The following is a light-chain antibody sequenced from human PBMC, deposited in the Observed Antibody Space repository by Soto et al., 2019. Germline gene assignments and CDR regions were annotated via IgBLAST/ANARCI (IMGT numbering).Light chain of an antibody. CDR2: EGS. CDR3: CSYAGGTTPYV. J-gene: IGLJ1*01. V-gene: IGLV2-23*01. Sequence: QSVLTQPASVSGSPGQSITISCTGTSSDVGSYNLVSWYQQHPGKAPKLMIYEGSKRPSGVSNRFSGSKSGNTASLTISGLQAEDEADYYCCSYAGGTTPYVFGTGTKVTVL. CDR1: SSDVGSYNL.